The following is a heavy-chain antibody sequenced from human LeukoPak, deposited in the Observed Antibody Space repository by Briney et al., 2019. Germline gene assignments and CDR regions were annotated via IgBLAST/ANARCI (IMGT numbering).Heavy chain of an antibody. CDR1: GFTFSSYS. J-gene: IGHJ3*02. Sequence: GGSLRLSCAASGFTFSSYSMNWVRQAPGKGLEWVSSISSSSSYIYYADSVKGRFTISRDNAKNSLYLQMNSLRAEDTAVYFCAREISYGDYPSGDAFDNWGQGKMVTVSS. D-gene: IGHD4-17*01. CDR3: AREISYGDYPSGDAFDN. CDR2: ISSSSSYI. V-gene: IGHV3-21*01.